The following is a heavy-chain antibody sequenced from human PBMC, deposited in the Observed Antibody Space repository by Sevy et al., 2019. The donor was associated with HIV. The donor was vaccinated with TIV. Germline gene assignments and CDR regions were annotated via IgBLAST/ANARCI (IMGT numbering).Heavy chain of an antibody. J-gene: IGHJ4*02. Sequence: VGSLRLSCAASGFTFRSYAMAWVRQAPGKGLEWVSSISGSGGRTYYADSVKGRFTISRDNSKNTLYLRMNSLRDEDTAVYYCAKEDCSGGTCYGGFDSWGQGTLVNVSS. D-gene: IGHD2-15*01. CDR1: GFTFRSYA. CDR3: AKEDCSGGTCYGGFDS. V-gene: IGHV3-23*01. CDR2: ISGSGGRT.